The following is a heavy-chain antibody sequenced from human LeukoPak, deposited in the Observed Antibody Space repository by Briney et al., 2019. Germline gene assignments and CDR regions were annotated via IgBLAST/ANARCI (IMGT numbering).Heavy chain of an antibody. D-gene: IGHD2-15*01. Sequence: GGSLRLSCAASGFTFSSYDMHWVRQAPGRGLEWVSAIGIAGDTYYPDSVKGRFTISRENAKNSMYLQMNSLRAEDTAVYYCARGAPAAFDYWGQGTLVTVSS. J-gene: IGHJ4*02. CDR1: GFTFSSYD. CDR3: ARGAPAAFDY. V-gene: IGHV3-13*01. CDR2: IGIAGDT.